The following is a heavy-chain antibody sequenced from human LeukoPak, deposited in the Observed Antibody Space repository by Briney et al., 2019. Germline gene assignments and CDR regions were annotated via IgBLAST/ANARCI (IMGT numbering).Heavy chain of an antibody. Sequence: PSETLSLTCTVSGGSISSYYWSWIRQPPGKGLEWIGYIYYSGSTNYNPSLKSRVTISVDTSKNQFSLKLSSVTAADTAVYYCARAVEMATITKRKGGDYFDYWGQGTLVTVSS. CDR2: IYYSGST. V-gene: IGHV4-59*01. CDR3: ARAVEMATITKRKGGDYFDY. J-gene: IGHJ4*02. CDR1: GGSISSYY. D-gene: IGHD5-24*01.